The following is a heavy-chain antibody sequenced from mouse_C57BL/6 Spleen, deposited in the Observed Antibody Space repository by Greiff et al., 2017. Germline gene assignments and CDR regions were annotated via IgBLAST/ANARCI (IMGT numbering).Heavy chain of an antibody. J-gene: IGHJ3*01. CDR2: IDPSDSYT. Sequence: QVQLQQPGAELVKPGASVKLSCKASGYTFTSYWMQWVKQRPGQGLEWIGEIDPSDSYTNYNQKFKGKATLTVDTSSSTAYMQLSSLTSEDSAVYYCARKGDYYGSTWFAYWGQGTLVTVSA. CDR3: ARKGDYYGSTWFAY. D-gene: IGHD1-1*01. V-gene: IGHV1-50*01. CDR1: GYTFTSYW.